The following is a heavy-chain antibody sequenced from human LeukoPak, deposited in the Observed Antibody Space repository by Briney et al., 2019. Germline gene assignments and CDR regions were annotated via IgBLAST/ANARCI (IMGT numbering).Heavy chain of an antibody. V-gene: IGHV1-8*01. D-gene: IGHD3-3*01. CDR3: ARMGMTYYDFWSGYLQPYYYGMDV. J-gene: IGHJ6*02. Sequence: ASVKVSCKASGYTFTSYDINWVRQATGQGLEWMGWMNPNSGNTGYAHKFQGRVTMTRNTSISTAYMELSSLRSEDTAVYYCARMGMTYYDFWSGYLQPYYYGMDVWGQGTTVTVSS. CDR2: MNPNSGNT. CDR1: GYTFTSYD.